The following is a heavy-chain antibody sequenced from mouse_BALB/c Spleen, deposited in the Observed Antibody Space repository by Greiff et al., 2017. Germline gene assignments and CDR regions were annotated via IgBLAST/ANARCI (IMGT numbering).Heavy chain of an antibody. CDR2: IYPGGGYT. J-gene: IGHJ4*01. V-gene: IGHV1-63*02. CDR1: GYTFTNYW. D-gene: IGHD1-2*01. Sequence: QVHVKQSGAELVRPGTSVKISCKASGYTFTNYWLGWVKQRPGHGLEWIGDIYPGGGYTNYNEKFKGKATLTADTSSSTAYMQLSSLTSEDSAVYFCARGGYGYDYYAMDYWGQGTSVTVSS. CDR3: ARGGYGYDYYAMDY.